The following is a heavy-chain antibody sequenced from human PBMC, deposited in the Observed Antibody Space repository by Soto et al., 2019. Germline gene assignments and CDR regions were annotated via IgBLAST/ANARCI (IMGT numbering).Heavy chain of an antibody. CDR1: GGSISSYY. CDR2: IYYSGST. Sequence: PSETLSLTCTVSGGSISSYYWSCIRQPPGKGLEWIGYIYYSGSTNYNPSLKSRVTISVDTSKNQFSLKLSSVTAADTAMYYCARQAGATNDYWGQGTLVTVS. V-gene: IGHV4-59*01. CDR3: ARQAGATNDY. J-gene: IGHJ4*02. D-gene: IGHD1-26*01.